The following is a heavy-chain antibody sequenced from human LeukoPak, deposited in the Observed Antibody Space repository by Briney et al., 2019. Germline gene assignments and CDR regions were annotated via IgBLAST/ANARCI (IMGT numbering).Heavy chain of an antibody. CDR1: GGTFSSYA. V-gene: IGHV1-69*05. CDR3: ARAGIAAAGTILDY. Sequence: ASVKVSCKASGGTFSSYAISWVRQAPGQGLEWMGGIIPIFGTANCAQKFQGRVTITTDESTSTAYMELSSLRSEDTAVYYCARAGIAAAGTILDYWGQGTLVTVSS. CDR2: IIPIFGTA. J-gene: IGHJ4*02. D-gene: IGHD6-13*01.